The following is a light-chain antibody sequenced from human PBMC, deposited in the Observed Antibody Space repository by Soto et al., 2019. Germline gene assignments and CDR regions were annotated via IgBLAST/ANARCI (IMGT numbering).Light chain of an antibody. CDR2: NND. CDR3: AAWDDSLHAVV. Sequence: QSGLTQPPSASATPGQRVTISCSGGSSNIGSNTVNWYQQLPGTAPKLLISNNDQRPSGVPDRFSGSKSGTSASLAISGLQSDDESDYYCAAWDDSLHAVVFGGGTKLTVL. J-gene: IGLJ2*01. CDR1: SSNIGSNT. V-gene: IGLV1-44*01.